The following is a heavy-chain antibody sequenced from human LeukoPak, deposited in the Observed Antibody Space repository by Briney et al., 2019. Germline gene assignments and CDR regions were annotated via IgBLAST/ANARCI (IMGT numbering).Heavy chain of an antibody. CDR2: IYTSGST. J-gene: IGHJ5*02. CDR3: ARDNNFSWFGELFFRGDWFDP. Sequence: SETLSLTCTVSGGSISSYYWSWIRQPAGKGLEWIGRIYTSGSTNYNPSLKSRVTMSVDTSKNQFSLKLSSVTAADTAVYYCARDNNFSWFGELFFRGDWFDPWGQGTLVTVSS. CDR1: GGSISSYY. D-gene: IGHD3-10*01. V-gene: IGHV4-4*07.